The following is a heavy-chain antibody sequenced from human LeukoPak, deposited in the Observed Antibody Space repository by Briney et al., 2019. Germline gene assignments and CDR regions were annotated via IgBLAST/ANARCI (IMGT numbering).Heavy chain of an antibody. D-gene: IGHD3-22*01. Sequence: GGPLRLLCAASGFTLSTYAMLCAPQAPGKALESVSAISSNGDTTYYTDSLKGRFTIHRDNSKNTLYLQMSSLRPEDTAVYYCVKDDRYFYDSRAYPTWGQGTLVTVSS. CDR3: VKDDRYFYDSRAYPT. CDR1: GFTLSTYA. CDR2: ISSNGDTT. V-gene: IGHV3-64D*09. J-gene: IGHJ4*02.